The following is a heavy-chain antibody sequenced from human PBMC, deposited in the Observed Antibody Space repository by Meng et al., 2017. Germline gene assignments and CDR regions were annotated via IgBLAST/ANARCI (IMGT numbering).Heavy chain of an antibody. CDR3: ARTQADRGWFDP. J-gene: IGHJ5*02. CDR1: GGTFSSYA. D-gene: IGHD2-15*01. CDR2: IIPILGIA. V-gene: IGHV1-69*04. Sequence: SVKVSCKASGGTFSSYAISWVRQAPGQGLEWMGRIIPILGIANYAQKFQGRVTITADKSTGTAYMELSSLRSEDTAVYYCARTQADRGWFDPWGQGTLVTVSS.